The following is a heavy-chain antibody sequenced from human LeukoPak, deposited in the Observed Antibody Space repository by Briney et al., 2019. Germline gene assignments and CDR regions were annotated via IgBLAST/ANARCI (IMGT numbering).Heavy chain of an antibody. CDR1: GFTFRSYA. V-gene: IGHV3-23*01. J-gene: IGHJ4*02. CDR2: LRCSGGRT. D-gene: IGHD3-16*01. CDR3: SKDLYEYVWGSVDY. Sequence: GGSLRLFCAASGFTFRSYAMRWVRHAPGKGLEWVSRLRCSGGRTYYADSVKGRFTISRDNSKNTLYLQIKSLRVEDTAVYYCSKDLYEYVWGSVDYWGQGTLVTVPS.